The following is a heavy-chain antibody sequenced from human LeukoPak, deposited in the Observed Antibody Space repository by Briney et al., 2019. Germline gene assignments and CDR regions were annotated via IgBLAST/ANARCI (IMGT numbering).Heavy chain of an antibody. Sequence: GGSLRLSCAASGFTLTYYAMHWVRQAPGKGLEWEAVTSYDGNKKYYADSEKGRFTISRDSSKNTLYLQMSSLRAEDTAVYYCARSSYDYGGIEGPFDYWGQGTLLTVSS. V-gene: IGHV3-30*15. CDR3: ARSSYDYGGIEGPFDY. D-gene: IGHD4-23*01. CDR1: GFTLTYYA. CDR2: TSYDGNKK. J-gene: IGHJ4*02.